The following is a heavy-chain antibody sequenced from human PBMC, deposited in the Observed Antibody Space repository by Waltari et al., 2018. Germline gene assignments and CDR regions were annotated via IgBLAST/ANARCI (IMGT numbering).Heavy chain of an antibody. V-gene: IGHV3-21*01. CDR2: IGGNDGSI. Sequence: EVQLVESGGGLVKPGGSLSHSCAASGFTFSCYSMNWVRQAPGKGLQWVASIGGNDGSIYYADSIKGRFTVSRDNARSSLFLQMNSLRADDMALYFCAREAPNYYYYMDVWGKGTTVTVSS. J-gene: IGHJ6*03. CDR1: GFTFSCYS. CDR3: AREAPNYYYYMDV.